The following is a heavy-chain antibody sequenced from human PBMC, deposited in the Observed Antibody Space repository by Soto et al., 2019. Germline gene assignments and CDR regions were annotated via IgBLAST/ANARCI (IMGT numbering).Heavy chain of an antibody. D-gene: IGHD3-10*01. Sequence: ASVKVSCKASGYTFTGYYMHWVRQAPGQGLEWMGWINPNSGGTNYAQKFQGWVTMTADTSTSTAYMELSRLRSEDTAVYYCARGWFGDAGFDPWGQGTLVTVSS. CDR1: GYTFTGYY. CDR2: INPNSGGT. J-gene: IGHJ5*02. CDR3: ARGWFGDAGFDP. V-gene: IGHV1-2*04.